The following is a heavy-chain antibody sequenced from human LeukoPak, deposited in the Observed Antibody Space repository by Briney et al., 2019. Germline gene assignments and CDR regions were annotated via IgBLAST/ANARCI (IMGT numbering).Heavy chain of an antibody. Sequence: SETLSLTCAVSGGSISSSNWWSWVRQPPGKGLEWIGSIYYSGSTYYNPSLKSRVTISVDTSKNQFSLKLSSVTAADTAVYYCARGGSYSSGWYVVYYFDYWGQGTLVTVSS. D-gene: IGHD6-19*01. J-gene: IGHJ4*02. CDR3: ARGGSYSSGWYVVYYFDY. CDR2: IYYSGST. CDR1: GGSISSSNW. V-gene: IGHV4-4*02.